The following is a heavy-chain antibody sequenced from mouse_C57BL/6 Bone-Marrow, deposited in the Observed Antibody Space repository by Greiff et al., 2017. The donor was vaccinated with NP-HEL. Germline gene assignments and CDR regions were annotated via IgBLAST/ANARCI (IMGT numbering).Heavy chain of an antibody. Sequence: VQLQQPGAELVKPGASVKLSCKASGYTFTSYWMHWVKQRPGQGLEWIGMIHPNSGSTNYNEKFKSKATLTVDKSSSTAYMPLSSLTSENSAVYYCARGITTVPYFDYWGQGTTLTVSS. J-gene: IGHJ2*01. CDR1: GYTFTSYW. D-gene: IGHD1-1*01. CDR2: IHPNSGST. CDR3: ARGITTVPYFDY. V-gene: IGHV1-64*01.